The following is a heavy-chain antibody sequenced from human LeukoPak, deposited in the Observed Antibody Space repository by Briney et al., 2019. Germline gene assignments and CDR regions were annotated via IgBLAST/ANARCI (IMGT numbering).Heavy chain of an antibody. CDR2: IYYSGST. D-gene: IGHD5-12*01. CDR1: GGSISSYY. V-gene: IGHV4-59*01. Sequence: SETLSLTCTVSGGSISSYYWSWIRQPPGKGLEWIGYIYYSGSTNYNPSLKSRVTISVDTSKNQFSLKLSPVTAADTAVYYCARGYDYPRRLDYWGQGTLVTVSS. J-gene: IGHJ4*02. CDR3: ARGYDYPRRLDY.